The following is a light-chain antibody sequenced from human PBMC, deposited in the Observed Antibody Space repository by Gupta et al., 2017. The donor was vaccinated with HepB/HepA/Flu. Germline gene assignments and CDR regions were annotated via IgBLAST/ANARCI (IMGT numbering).Light chain of an antibody. V-gene: IGLV1-40*01. CDR3: QSYDSSLTGSV. CDR2: GHT. J-gene: IGLJ2*01. CDR1: SSNIGAGYD. Sequence: QSVLTQPPSVSGAPGPRVTISCTGSSSNIGAGYDVHWYQQLPGTAPKLLIYGHTNRPSGVPDRFSGSKSGTSASLAITGLRAEDEADYYCQSYDSSLTGSVFGGGTKLTVL.